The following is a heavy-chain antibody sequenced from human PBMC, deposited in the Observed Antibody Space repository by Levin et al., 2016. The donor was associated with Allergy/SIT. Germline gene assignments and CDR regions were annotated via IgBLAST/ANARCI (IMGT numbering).Heavy chain of an antibody. CDR3: ARRADWYNWNYGSSFTGVNWFDP. V-gene: IGHV4-39*01. D-gene: IGHD1-7*01. CDR2: IYYSGST. Sequence: RQAPGKGLEWIGYIYYSGSTYYNPSLKSRVTISVDTSKNQFSLKLSSVTAADTAVYYCARRADWYNWNYGSSFTGVNWFDPWGQGTLVTVSS. J-gene: IGHJ5*02.